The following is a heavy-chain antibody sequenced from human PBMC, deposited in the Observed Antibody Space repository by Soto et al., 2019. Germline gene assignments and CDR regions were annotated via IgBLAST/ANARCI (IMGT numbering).Heavy chain of an antibody. CDR3: AKAGYCGADCYSEDF. Sequence: EVQLLESGGALVQPGGSLRLSCAASGFTFSIYAMSWVRQAPGKGLEWVSSISGGGGSTYYADSVKGRFTISRDNSKNTLSLQMNSLRAEDTAIYYCAKAGYCGADCYSEDFWGQGTLVTVSS. J-gene: IGHJ4*02. D-gene: IGHD2-21*01. V-gene: IGHV3-23*01. CDR1: GFTFSIYA. CDR2: ISGGGGST.